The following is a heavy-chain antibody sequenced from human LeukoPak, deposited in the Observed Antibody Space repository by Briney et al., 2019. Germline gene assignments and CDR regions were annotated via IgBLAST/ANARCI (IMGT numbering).Heavy chain of an antibody. Sequence: SVKVSCKASGGTFSSYAISWVRLAPGQGLEWMGGIIPIFGTANYAQKFQGRVTITADESTSTAYMELSSLRSEDTAVYYCARGRVVPKYYYYGMDVWGQGATVTVSS. J-gene: IGHJ6*02. CDR2: IIPIFGTA. CDR1: GGTFSSYA. D-gene: IGHD3-3*01. V-gene: IGHV1-69*13. CDR3: ARGRVVPKYYYYGMDV.